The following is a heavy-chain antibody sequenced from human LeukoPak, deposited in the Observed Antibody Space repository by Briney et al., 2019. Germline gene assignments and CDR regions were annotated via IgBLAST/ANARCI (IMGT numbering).Heavy chain of an antibody. D-gene: IGHD2-2*01. V-gene: IGHV4-34*01. J-gene: IGHJ4*02. CDR3: ARLFWGCSSTSCGDY. Sequence: PSETLSLTCAVYGGSFSGYYWSWIRQPPGKGLEWIGEINHSGSTNYNPSLKSRVTISVDTSKNQFSLKLSSVTAADTAVYYCARLFWGCSSTSCGDYWGQGTLVTVS. CDR2: INHSGST. CDR1: GGSFSGYY.